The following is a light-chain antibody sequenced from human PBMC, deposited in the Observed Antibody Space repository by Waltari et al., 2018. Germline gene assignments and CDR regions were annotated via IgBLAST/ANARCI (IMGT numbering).Light chain of an antibody. V-gene: IGKV1-33*01. Sequence: DVQMTQSPSSLSASVGDRVTVTCQASQDISKYLNWYQQKPGKAPKLLIYEASNLETGVPSRFSGSGSGTDFTFTIGSLQPEDFATYYCQQSRNIPYTFGQGTKLDIK. CDR2: EAS. CDR3: QQSRNIPYT. J-gene: IGKJ2*01. CDR1: QDISKY.